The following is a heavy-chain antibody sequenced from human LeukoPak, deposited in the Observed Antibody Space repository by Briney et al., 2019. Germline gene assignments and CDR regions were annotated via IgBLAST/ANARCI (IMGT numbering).Heavy chain of an antibody. CDR2: IYYSGST. CDR3: ARLENTAMVTGAFDI. D-gene: IGHD5-18*01. V-gene: IGHV4-39*01. CDR1: GGSISSGSYY. J-gene: IGHJ3*02. Sequence: SETLSLTCTVSGGSISSGSYYWGWIRQPPGKGLEWIGSIYYSGSTYSNPSLKSRVTISVDTSKNQFSLKLSSVTAADTAVYYCARLENTAMVTGAFDIWGQRTMVTVSS.